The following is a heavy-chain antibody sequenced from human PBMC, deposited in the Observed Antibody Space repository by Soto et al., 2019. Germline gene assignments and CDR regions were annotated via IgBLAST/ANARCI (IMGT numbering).Heavy chain of an antibody. V-gene: IGHV1-3*01. CDR1: GYTFSNFA. CDR3: ARAPHGIRWLDY. D-gene: IGHD4-17*01. Sequence: QVHLVQSGSEVKKPGASVRLSCKASGYTFSNFAIHWVRQAPGQRLEWMGWIIAGNGNTTISEKFQGRVTISRDTSATTAYMDLRSLTSEDTAVYYCARAPHGIRWLDYWGQGTLVTVSS. CDR2: IIAGNGNT. J-gene: IGHJ4*02.